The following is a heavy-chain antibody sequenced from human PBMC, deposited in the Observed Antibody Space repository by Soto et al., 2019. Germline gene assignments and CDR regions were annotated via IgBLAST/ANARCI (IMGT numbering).Heavy chain of an antibody. CDR3: ARASGYCSSTSCYRWGWFDP. CDR1: GGTFSSYA. V-gene: IGHV1-69*13. J-gene: IGHJ5*02. CDR2: IIPIFGAA. D-gene: IGHD2-2*02. Sequence: AVKVSCKASGGTFSSYAISWVRQAPGQGLEWMGGIIPIFGAANYAQKFQGRVTITADESTSTAYMELSSLRSEDTAVYYCARASGYCSSTSCYRWGWFDPWGQGTLVTVSS.